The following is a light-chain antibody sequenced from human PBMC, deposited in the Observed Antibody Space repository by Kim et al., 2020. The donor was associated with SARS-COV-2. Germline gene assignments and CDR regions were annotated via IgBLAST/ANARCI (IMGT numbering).Light chain of an antibody. CDR2: DVS. CDR1: SSDVGGFND. V-gene: IGLV2-14*03. Sequence: QSALTQPASVSGSPGQSITISCTGTSSDVGGFNDVSWYQQHPGEGPKLMIYDVSNRPSGVSDSFSGSKAGNTASLTISGLQDEDGADYYCSSYTSDSTYVFGTGTKLTVL. CDR3: SSYTSDSTYV. J-gene: IGLJ1*01.